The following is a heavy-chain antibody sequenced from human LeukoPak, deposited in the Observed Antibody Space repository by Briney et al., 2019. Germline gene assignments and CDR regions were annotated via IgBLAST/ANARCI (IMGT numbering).Heavy chain of an antibody. J-gene: IGHJ4*02. D-gene: IGHD2/OR15-2a*01. Sequence: GESLKISCKGSGYNFAEHWIGWVRQMPGKGLEWVAFIYPGGSDRRYSPPFQGQVTVSADKSINTVYLQWGSLKASDTAMYYCTRHFYDTSTYYSSFDFWGQGTLVTVSS. V-gene: IGHV5-51*01. CDR1: GYNFAEHW. CDR3: TRHFYDTSTYYSSFDF. CDR2: IYPGGSDR.